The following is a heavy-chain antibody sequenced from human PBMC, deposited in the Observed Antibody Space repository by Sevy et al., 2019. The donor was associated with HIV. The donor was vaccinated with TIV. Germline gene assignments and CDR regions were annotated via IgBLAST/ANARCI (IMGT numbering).Heavy chain of an antibody. Sequence: SETLSLTCTVSGGSISSYYWSWIRQPPGKGLEWIGYIYYSGSTTYNPSLKSRVTISVDTSKNQFSRRLSSVTAAETAVYYCARGGYYGSGSYYNVPWFDPWGQGTLVTVSS. V-gene: IGHV4-59*01. CDR2: IYYSGST. CDR3: ARGGYYGSGSYYNVPWFDP. D-gene: IGHD3-10*01. J-gene: IGHJ5*02. CDR1: GGSISSYY.